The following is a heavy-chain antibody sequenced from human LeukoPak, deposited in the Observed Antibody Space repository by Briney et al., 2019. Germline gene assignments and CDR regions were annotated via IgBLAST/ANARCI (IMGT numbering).Heavy chain of an antibody. J-gene: IGHJ5*02. Sequence: GASVKVSCKASGYTFTSYYMHWVRQAPGQGLEWMGRINPNSGGTNYAQKFQGRVTMTRDTSISTAYMELSRLRSDDTAVYYCARGFGELSWFDPWGQGTLVTVSS. CDR3: ARGFGELSWFDP. CDR2: INPNSGGT. CDR1: GYTFTSYY. V-gene: IGHV1-2*06. D-gene: IGHD3-10*01.